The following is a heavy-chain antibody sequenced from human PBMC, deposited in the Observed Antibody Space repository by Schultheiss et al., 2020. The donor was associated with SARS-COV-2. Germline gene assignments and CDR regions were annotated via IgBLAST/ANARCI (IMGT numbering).Heavy chain of an antibody. CDR3: ARVDLETALVGGLDV. D-gene: IGHD5-18*01. Sequence: ETLSLTCSVSGGSVSSGSYYWSWLRQSPERGLEWIGYIYHSGGTRYHPSLKSRVTISLDTSKNQFSLKLSSVSAADTAVYYCARVDLETALVGGLDVWGQGSTVTVSS. CDR2: IYHSGGT. V-gene: IGHV4-61*01. CDR1: GGSVSSGSYY. J-gene: IGHJ6*02.